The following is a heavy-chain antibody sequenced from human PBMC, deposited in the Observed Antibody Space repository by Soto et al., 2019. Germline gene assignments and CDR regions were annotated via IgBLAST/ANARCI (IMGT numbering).Heavy chain of an antibody. J-gene: IGHJ3*02. V-gene: IGHV3-9*01. CDR1: GFTFDDYA. CDR2: ISWNSGSI. CDR3: AKGRYSEYIYPDAFDI. D-gene: IGHD2-15*01. Sequence: GGSLRLSCAASGFTFDDYAMHWVRQAPGKGLEWVSGISWNSGSIGYADSVKGRFTISRDNAKNSLYLQMNSLRAEDTALYYCAKGRYSEYIYPDAFDIWGQGTRVTVAS.